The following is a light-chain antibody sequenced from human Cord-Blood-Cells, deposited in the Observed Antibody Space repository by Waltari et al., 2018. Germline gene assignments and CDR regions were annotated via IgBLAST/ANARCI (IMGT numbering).Light chain of an antibody. J-gene: IGLJ3*02. CDR2: DVS. CDR1: SSDVGGYNF. V-gene: IGLV2-11*01. CDR3: CSYAGSYTWV. Sequence: QSALTQPRPVSGSPGPSVTISCTGTSSDVGGYNFVSWYQQPPGKAPKLMIYDVSKRPSGGPDRFSGSKSGNTASLTISGLQAEDEADYYCCSYAGSYTWVFGGGTKLTVL.